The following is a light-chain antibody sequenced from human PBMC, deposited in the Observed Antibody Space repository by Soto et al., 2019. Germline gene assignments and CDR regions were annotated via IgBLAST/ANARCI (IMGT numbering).Light chain of an antibody. CDR1: SSNIGSNT. V-gene: IGLV1-44*01. CDR2: SNN. CDR3: AAWDDSLNGHVV. Sequence: QPVLTKPPSASGAHGQRVTISCSGSSSNIGSNTVNWYQQLPGTAPKLLIYSNNQRPSGVPDRFSGSKSGTSASLATSGLQSEDEADYYCAAWDDSLNGHVVFGGGTKVTVL. J-gene: IGLJ2*01.